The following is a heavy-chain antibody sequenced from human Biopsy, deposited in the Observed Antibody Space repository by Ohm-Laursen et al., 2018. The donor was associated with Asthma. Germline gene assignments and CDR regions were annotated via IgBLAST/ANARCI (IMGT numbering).Heavy chain of an antibody. CDR3: ARSYDTDSYPVLVLDY. V-gene: IGHV1-69*04. J-gene: IGHJ4*02. D-gene: IGHD3-22*01. Sequence: SSVKVSCKASGDSFSNYAISWVRQAPGHGLEWMGTILTKFDITSYAEKFQGRVTITADKSTSTTYMELSRLRSEDTAVYYCARSYDTDSYPVLVLDYWSQGTLVTVSS. CDR1: GDSFSNYA. CDR2: ILTKFDIT.